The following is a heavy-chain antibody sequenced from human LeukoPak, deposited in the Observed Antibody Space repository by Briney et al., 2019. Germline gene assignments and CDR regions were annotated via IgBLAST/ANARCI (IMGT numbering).Heavy chain of an antibody. J-gene: IGHJ4*02. CDR1: GFTFSSYA. CDR2: ISYDGSNK. CDR3: ARARFGYNRGPFDY. V-gene: IGHV3-30-3*01. D-gene: IGHD5-24*01. Sequence: GGSLRLSCAASGFTFSSYAMHWVRQAPGKGLEWVAFISYDGSNKHYADSVQGRFTISRDNSKNTLYLQMNSLRPEDTAVYYCARARFGYNRGPFDYWGQGTLVTVSS.